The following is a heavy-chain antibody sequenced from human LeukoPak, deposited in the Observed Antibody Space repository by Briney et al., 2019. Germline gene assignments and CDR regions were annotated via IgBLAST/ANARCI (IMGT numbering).Heavy chain of an antibody. J-gene: IGHJ4*02. CDR1: GGTFSSYA. V-gene: IGHV1-69*05. Sequence: SVKVSCKASGGTFSSYAISWVRQAPGQGLEWMGGIIPIFGTANYAQKFQGRVTITTDESTSTAYMELSSLRSEGTAVYYCAGYCSGGSCYDLYFDYWGQGTLVTVSS. CDR3: AGYCSGGSCYDLYFDY. D-gene: IGHD2-15*01. CDR2: IIPIFGTA.